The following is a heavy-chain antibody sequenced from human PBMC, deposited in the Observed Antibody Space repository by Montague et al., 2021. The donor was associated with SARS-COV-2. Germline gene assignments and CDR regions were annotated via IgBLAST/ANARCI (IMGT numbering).Heavy chain of an antibody. CDR1: GGSISSSNYY. J-gene: IGHJ3*02. CDR3: ARRGRKLLPVATTIGAFDI. D-gene: IGHD5-12*01. V-gene: IGHV4-39*02. Sequence: SETLSLTCTVSGGSISSSNYYWDWIRQPPGKGLEWIGSIYDSGSTXYNPSLKSRVTISVDTSKNHFSLKLSSVTAADTAVYYCARRGRKLLPVATTIGAFDIWGQGTMVTVSS. CDR2: IYDSGST.